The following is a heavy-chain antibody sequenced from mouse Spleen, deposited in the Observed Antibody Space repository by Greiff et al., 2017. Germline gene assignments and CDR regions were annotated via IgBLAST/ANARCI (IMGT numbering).Heavy chain of an antibody. Sequence: QVQLQQPGAELVKPGASVKLSCKASGYTFTSYWMHWVKQRPGQGLEWIGEINPSNGRTNYNEKFKSKATLTVDKSSSTAYMQLSSLTSEDSAVYYCARGDYGYFDYWGQGTTLTVSS. CDR3: ARGDYGYFDY. D-gene: IGHD1-1*01. CDR2: INPSNGRT. J-gene: IGHJ2*01. V-gene: IGHV1S81*02. CDR1: GYTFTSYW.